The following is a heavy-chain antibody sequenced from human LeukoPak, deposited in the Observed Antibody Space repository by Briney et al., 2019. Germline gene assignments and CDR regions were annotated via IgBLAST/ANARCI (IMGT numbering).Heavy chain of an antibody. CDR2: ISGSGRST. CDR3: AKNARSTLFLQGSYYYHYMDV. D-gene: IGHD3-22*01. V-gene: IGHV3-23*01. CDR1: GFTFSDYY. Sequence: GGSLRLSCAASGFTFSDYYMSWIRQAPGKGLGWVSAISGSGRSTYYADSVKGRFTLSRGNSKNTLYQQMNSLRAEDTAVYYCAKNARSTLFLQGSYYYHYMDVWGKGTTVTISS. J-gene: IGHJ6*03.